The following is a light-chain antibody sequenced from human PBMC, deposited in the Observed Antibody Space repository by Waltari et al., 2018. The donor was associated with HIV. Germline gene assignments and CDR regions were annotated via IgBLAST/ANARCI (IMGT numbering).Light chain of an antibody. Sequence: SYELTQPPSVSVSPGQRARITCSGDALPKQYGYWYQQKSGQAPVLVIYKDNERPSGIPDRFSGSNSGTTITLTISGVQAEDEADYYCQSTDKTGTSVVFGAGTTLTVL. CDR2: KDN. V-gene: IGLV3-25*03. J-gene: IGLJ2*01. CDR3: QSTDKTGTSVV. CDR1: ALPKQY.